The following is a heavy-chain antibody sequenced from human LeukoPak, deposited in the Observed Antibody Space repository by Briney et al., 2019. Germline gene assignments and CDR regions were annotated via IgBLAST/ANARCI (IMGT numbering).Heavy chain of an antibody. CDR1: GFTFSSYA. CDR2: ISGSGGST. Sequence: GGSLRLSCAASGFTFSSYAMNWVRQAPGKGLEWVSAISGSGGSTYYADSVKGRFTISRDNSKNTLYLQMNSLRAEDTAVYYCAKVDWNSGSYFGAFDIWGQGTMVTVSS. CDR3: AKVDWNSGSYFGAFDI. J-gene: IGHJ3*02. D-gene: IGHD1-26*01. V-gene: IGHV3-23*01.